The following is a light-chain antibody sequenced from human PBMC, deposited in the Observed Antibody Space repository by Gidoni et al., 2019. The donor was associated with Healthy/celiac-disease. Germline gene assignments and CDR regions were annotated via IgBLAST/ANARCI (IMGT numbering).Light chain of an antibody. Sequence: QSALTQPPPAPGSPGQSVTISCTGTSSDVGGYNYVSWYHQHPGKAPKLMIYEVSKRPSGVPDRFSGSKSGNTASLTVSGLQAEDEADYYCSSYAGSNNYVFGTGTKVTVL. CDR3: SSYAGSNNYV. CDR1: SSDVGGYNY. CDR2: EVS. J-gene: IGLJ1*01. V-gene: IGLV2-8*01.